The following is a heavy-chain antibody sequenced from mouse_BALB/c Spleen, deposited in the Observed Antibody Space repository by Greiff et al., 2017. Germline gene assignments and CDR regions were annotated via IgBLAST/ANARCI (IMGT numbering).Heavy chain of an antibody. J-gene: IGHJ1*01. Sequence: QVHLKESGAELMKPGASVKISCKATGYTFSSYWIEWVKQRPGHGLEWIGEILPGSGSTNYNEKFKGKATFTADTSSNTAYMQLSSLTSEDSAVYYCARSWGPGGWYFDVWGAGTTVTVSS. V-gene: IGHV1-9*01. CDR1: GYTFSSYW. CDR3: ARSWGPGGWYFDV. CDR2: ILPGSGST.